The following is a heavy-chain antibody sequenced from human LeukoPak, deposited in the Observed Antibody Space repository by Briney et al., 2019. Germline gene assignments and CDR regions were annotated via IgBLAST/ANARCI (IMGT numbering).Heavy chain of an antibody. J-gene: IGHJ3*02. CDR2: IYYSGST. D-gene: IGHD1-1*01. CDR3: AREATGTTYDAFDI. V-gene: IGHV4-59*01. CDR1: GGSISSYY. Sequence: SETLSLTCTVPGGSISSYYWSWIRQPPGKGLEWIGYIYYSGSTNYNPSLKSRVTISVDTSKNQFSLKLSSVIAADTAVYYCAREATGTTYDAFDIWGQGTMVTVSS.